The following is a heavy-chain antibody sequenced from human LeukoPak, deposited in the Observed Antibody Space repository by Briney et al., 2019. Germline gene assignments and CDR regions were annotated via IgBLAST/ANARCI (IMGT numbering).Heavy chain of an antibody. J-gene: IGHJ4*02. D-gene: IGHD2-2*01. Sequence: ASVKVSCKASGCTFTGYYMHWVRQAPGQGLEWMGWINPNSGGTNYAQKFQGRVTMTRDTSISTAYMELSRLRSDDTAVYCCARIGYCSSTSRHPSEDYWGQGTLVTVSS. V-gene: IGHV1-2*02. CDR1: GCTFTGYY. CDR3: ARIGYCSSTSRHPSEDY. CDR2: INPNSGGT.